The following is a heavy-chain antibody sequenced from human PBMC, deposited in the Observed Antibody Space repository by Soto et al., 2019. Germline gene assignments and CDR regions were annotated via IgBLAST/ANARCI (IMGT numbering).Heavy chain of an antibody. CDR3: AKSSGSGAVDGTPFDY. CDR1: GFTFSNYA. V-gene: IGHV3-23*01. Sequence: SWGSLRLSCAASGFTFSNYAMSWVRQAPGKGLEWVSTISGSGGSTYYADSVKGRFTFSRDNSKNTLYLQMNSLRAEDTAVYYCAKSSGSGAVDGTPFDYWGQGTLVTVSS. D-gene: IGHD6-19*01. CDR2: ISGSGGST. J-gene: IGHJ4*02.